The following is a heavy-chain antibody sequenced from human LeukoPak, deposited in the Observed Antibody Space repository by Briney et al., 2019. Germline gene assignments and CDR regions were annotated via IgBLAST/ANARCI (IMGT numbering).Heavy chain of an antibody. Sequence: SETLSLTCIVSGYSISSGYFWGWIRPPPGKGLEWIGNIHHSGSTYYNPSLKSRVTISVDTSKNQLSLKLSSVTAADTAVYYCARGVPRYYYYYMDVWGKGTTVTVSS. CDR1: GYSISSGYF. D-gene: IGHD6-6*01. V-gene: IGHV4-38-2*02. CDR3: ARGVPRYYYYYMDV. J-gene: IGHJ6*03. CDR2: IHHSGST.